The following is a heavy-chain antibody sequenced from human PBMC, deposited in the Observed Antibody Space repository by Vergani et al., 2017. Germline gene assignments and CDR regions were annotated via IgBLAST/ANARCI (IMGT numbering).Heavy chain of an antibody. V-gene: IGHV4-59*01. CDR1: GGPTSRYY. J-gene: IGHJ3*02. Sequence: QVQLKESGPGRVKPSETLSPTCTVSGGPTSRYYWSWIRQPPGKGLEWIGYIYYSGSTNYNPSLKSRVTISVDTSKNQFSLKLSSVTAADTAVYYCARALSYAFDIWGQGTMVTVSS. CDR2: IYYSGST. D-gene: IGHD3-16*02. CDR3: ARALSYAFDI.